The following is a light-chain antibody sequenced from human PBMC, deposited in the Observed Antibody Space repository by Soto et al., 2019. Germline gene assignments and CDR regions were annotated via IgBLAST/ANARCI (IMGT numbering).Light chain of an antibody. CDR3: QQDNNWPPIT. V-gene: IGKV3-15*01. CDR1: QSVRSN. Sequence: EIVMTQSPVTLSVSPGEGATLSCRASQSVRSNLAWYQQKPGQAPRLLMYGASTRATGITARFSGSGSGTEFTLTISSLQSDACAVYYCQQDNNWPPITFGQGTRLEIK. J-gene: IGKJ5*01. CDR2: GAS.